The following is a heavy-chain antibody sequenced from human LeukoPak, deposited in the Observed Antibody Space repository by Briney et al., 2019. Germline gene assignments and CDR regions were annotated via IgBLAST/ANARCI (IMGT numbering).Heavy chain of an antibody. CDR1: GGSISSDSYY. V-gene: IGHV4-61*02. CDR2: IYTSGST. CDR3: ARGSVAGDY. D-gene: IGHD6-19*01. J-gene: IGHJ4*02. Sequence: SETLSLTCTVSGGSISSDSYYWSWIRQPAGKGLEWIGRIYTSGSTNYNPSLKSRVTISVDTSKNQFSLKLSSVTAADTAVYYCARGSVAGDYWGQGTLVTVSS.